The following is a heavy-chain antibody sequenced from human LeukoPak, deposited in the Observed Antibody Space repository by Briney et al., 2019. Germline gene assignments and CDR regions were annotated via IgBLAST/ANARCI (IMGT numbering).Heavy chain of an antibody. CDR2: IWYDGSNK. CDR1: GFTFSSYG. J-gene: IGHJ6*02. Sequence: GRSLRLSCAASGFTFSSYGMHWVRKAPGKGLEWVAVIWYDGSNKYYADSVKGRFTISRDNSKNTLYLQMNSLRAEDTAVYYCARDGSSFWTFSKIYGMDVWGQGTTVTVSS. D-gene: IGHD3/OR15-3a*01. CDR3: ARDGSSFWTFSKIYGMDV. V-gene: IGHV3-33*01.